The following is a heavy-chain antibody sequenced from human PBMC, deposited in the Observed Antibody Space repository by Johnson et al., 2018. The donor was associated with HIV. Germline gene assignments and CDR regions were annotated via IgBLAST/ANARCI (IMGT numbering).Heavy chain of an antibody. V-gene: IGHV3-20*04. CDR3: ARPLYYYDSSGYYTPSHAFDI. Sequence: VQLVESGGGVVQPGGSLRLSCAASRFNLSSYDVHWVRQAPGKGLEWVSGINWNGGRTGYVDSVKGRFTISRAHAKNSLYLQMNSLRAEDTALYFCARPLYYYDSSGYYTPSHAFDIWGQGTMVTVSS. J-gene: IGHJ3*02. CDR2: INWNGGRT. D-gene: IGHD3-22*01. CDR1: RFNLSSYD.